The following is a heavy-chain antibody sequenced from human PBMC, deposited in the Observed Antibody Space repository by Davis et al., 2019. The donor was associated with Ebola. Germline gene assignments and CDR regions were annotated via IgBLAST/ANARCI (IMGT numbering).Heavy chain of an antibody. V-gene: IGHV1-3*01. D-gene: IGHD3-16*01. J-gene: IGHJ4*02. Sequence: AASVNVSCKASGYTFTSYAIHSVRQAPGQRLEWMGWINAGKGNTKYSQKFQGRVTITRDTSASTAYMELSSLRSEDTAVYYCAREATFSLDYWGQGTLVSVSS. CDR2: INAGKGNT. CDR1: GYTFTSYA. CDR3: AREATFSLDY.